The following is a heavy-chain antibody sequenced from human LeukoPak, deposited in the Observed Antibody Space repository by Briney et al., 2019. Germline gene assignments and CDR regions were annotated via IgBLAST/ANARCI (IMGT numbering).Heavy chain of an antibody. Sequence: GGSLRLSCAASGFTFRGYGMHWVRHAPGKGLEYVSAISSNGGRTYYANSVKGRFTISRDNSRNTLYLQMGSLRAEDMAVYYCATYYYDSGGFHFHHWGQGTLVTVSS. D-gene: IGHD3-22*01. CDR2: ISSNGGRT. CDR1: GFTFRGYG. J-gene: IGHJ1*01. V-gene: IGHV3-64*01. CDR3: ATYYYDSGGFHFHH.